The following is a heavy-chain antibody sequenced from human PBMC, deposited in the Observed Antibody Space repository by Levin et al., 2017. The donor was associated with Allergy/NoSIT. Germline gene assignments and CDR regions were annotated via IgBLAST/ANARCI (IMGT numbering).Heavy chain of an antibody. CDR1: GFTFSSYS. V-gene: IGHV3-21*01. D-gene: IGHD2-2*02. CDR2: ISSSSSYI. J-gene: IGHJ6*02. CDR3: ARATVVPAAIQSYYYGMDV. Sequence: GGSLRLSCAASGFTFSSYSMNWVRQAPGKGLEWVSSISSSSSYIYYADSVKGRFTISRDNAKNSLYLQMNSLRAEDTAVYYCARATVVPAAIQSYYYGMDVWGQGTTVTVSS.